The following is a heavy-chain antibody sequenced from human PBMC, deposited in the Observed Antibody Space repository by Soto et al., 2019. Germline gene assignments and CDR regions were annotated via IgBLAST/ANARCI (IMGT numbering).Heavy chain of an antibody. V-gene: IGHV1-18*04. J-gene: IGHJ4*02. Sequence: QVQLVQSGAEVKKRGASVKVSCKASGYTFTSYGISWVRQAPGQGLEWMGWISAYKGNTNYAQKLQRRVTTTTDTSTCTASMELRSLRSDDTAVYYWARGLVEMATMEPRFDYWGQGTLVTVSS. CDR3: ARGLVEMATMEPRFDY. CDR2: ISAYKGNT. D-gene: IGHD5-12*01. CDR1: GYTFTSYG.